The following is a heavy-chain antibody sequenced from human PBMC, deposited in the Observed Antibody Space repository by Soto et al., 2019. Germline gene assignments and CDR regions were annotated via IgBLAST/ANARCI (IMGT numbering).Heavy chain of an antibody. CDR1: GYTFTSYG. D-gene: IGHD3-3*01. CDR3: ARDSVRLLEWLLSPDKGYNWFDP. V-gene: IGHV1-18*01. CDR2: ISAYNGNT. Sequence: QVQLVQSGAEVKKPGASVKVSCKASGYTFTSYGISWVRQAPGQGLEWMGWISAYNGNTNYAQKLQGRVTMTTDTTTSTGYMVLRSLRSDDTAVYYCARDSVRLLEWLLSPDKGYNWFDPWGQGTLVTVSS. J-gene: IGHJ5*02.